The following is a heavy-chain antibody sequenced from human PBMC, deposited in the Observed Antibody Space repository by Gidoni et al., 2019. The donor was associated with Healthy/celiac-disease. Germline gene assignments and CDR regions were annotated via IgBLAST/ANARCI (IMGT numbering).Heavy chain of an antibody. CDR2: ISYDGSNK. CDR3: ARVPAIVGAKTSLPHFDY. D-gene: IGHD1-26*01. J-gene: IGHJ4*02. CDR1: GFTSRSYA. Sequence: QVQLVESGGGVVQPGRSLRLSCAASGFTSRSYAMHWVRQAPGKGLEWVAVISYDGSNKYYADSVKGRFTISRDNSKNTLYLQMNSLRAEDTAVYYCARVPAIVGAKTSLPHFDYWGQGTLVTVSS. V-gene: IGHV3-30-3*01.